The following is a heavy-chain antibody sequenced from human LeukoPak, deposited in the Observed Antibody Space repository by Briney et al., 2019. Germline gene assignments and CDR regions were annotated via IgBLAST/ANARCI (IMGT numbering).Heavy chain of an antibody. Sequence: GRSLRLSCAASGFTFSSYGMHWVRQAPGKGLEWVAVISYDGSNKYYADSVKGRFTISRDNSKNTLYLQMNSLRAEDTAVYYCHLLTLGATDDYWGQGTLVTVSS. CDR3: HLLTLGATDDY. CDR2: ISYDGSNK. J-gene: IGHJ4*02. D-gene: IGHD1-26*01. V-gene: IGHV3-30*03. CDR1: GFTFSSYG.